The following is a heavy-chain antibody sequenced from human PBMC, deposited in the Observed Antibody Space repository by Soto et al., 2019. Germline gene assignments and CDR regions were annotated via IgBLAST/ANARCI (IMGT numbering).Heavy chain of an antibody. J-gene: IGHJ6*02. CDR2: ISYDGSNK. CDR1: GFTFSSYA. V-gene: IGHV3-30-3*01. CDR3: ARDGHVDTAMVGFWDYYYYGMDV. D-gene: IGHD5-18*01. Sequence: GGSLRLSCAASGFTFSSYAMHWVRQAPGKGLEWVAVISYDGSNKYYADSVKGRFTISRDNSKNTLYLQMNSLRAEDTAVYYCARDGHVDTAMVGFWDYYYYGMDVWGQGTTVTVSS.